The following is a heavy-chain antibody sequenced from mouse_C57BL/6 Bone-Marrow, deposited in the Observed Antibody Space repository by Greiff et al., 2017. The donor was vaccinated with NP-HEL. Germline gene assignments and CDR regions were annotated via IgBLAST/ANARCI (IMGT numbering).Heavy chain of an antibody. V-gene: IGHV3-6*01. CDR1: GYSITSGYY. CDR2: ISYDGSN. CDR3: AREGITTVVATSYFDY. Sequence: EVHLVESGPGLVKPSQSLSLTCSVTGYSITSGYYWNWIRQFPGNKLEWMGYISYDGSNNYNPSLKNRISITRDTSKNQFFLKLNSVTTEDTATYYCAREGITTVVATSYFDYWGQGTTLTVSS. D-gene: IGHD1-1*01. J-gene: IGHJ2*01.